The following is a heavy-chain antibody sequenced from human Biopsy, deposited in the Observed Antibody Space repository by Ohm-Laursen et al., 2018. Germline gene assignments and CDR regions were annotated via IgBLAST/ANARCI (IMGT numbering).Heavy chain of an antibody. D-gene: IGHD3-22*01. Sequence: SLRLSCAAPGFTFSSYGMHWVRQAPGKGLEWVATMSYDGTQKYYGDSVKGRFTISRDNSKNTLYLQMNSLRAEDTAVFYCAKDYRDSRGIFGIVVVRPLDYWGQGSLVTVSS. CDR3: AKDYRDSRGIFGIVVVRPLDY. CDR2: MSYDGTQK. V-gene: IGHV3-30*18. CDR1: GFTFSSYG. J-gene: IGHJ4*02.